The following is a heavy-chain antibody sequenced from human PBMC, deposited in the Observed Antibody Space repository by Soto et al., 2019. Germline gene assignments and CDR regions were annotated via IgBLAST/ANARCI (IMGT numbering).Heavy chain of an antibody. CDR1: GFSLSTSGVG. CDR3: AHRVFDIAAAGNNWFDP. J-gene: IGHJ5*02. D-gene: IGHD6-13*01. Sequence: SGPTLVNPTQTLTLTCTFSGFSLSTSGVGVGWIRQPPGKALEWLALIYWNDDKRYSPSLKSRLTITKDTSKNQVVLTMTNMDPVDTATYYCAHRVFDIAAAGNNWFDPWGQGTLVTVSS. CDR2: IYWNDDK. V-gene: IGHV2-5*01.